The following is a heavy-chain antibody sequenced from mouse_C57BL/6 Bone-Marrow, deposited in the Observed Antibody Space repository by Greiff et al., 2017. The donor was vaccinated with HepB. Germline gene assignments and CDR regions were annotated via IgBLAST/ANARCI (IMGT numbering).Heavy chain of an antibody. CDR1: GFSLTSYG. V-gene: IGHV2-2*01. Sequence: VQLKESGPGLVQPSQSLSITCTVSGFSLTSYGVHWVRQSPGKGLEWLGVIWSGGSTDYNAAFISRLSINKDNSKSQVFFKMNSLQADDTAIYYCARSGDYGSSYWYFDVWGTGTTVTVSS. J-gene: IGHJ1*03. D-gene: IGHD1-1*01. CDR2: IWSGGST. CDR3: ARSGDYGSSYWYFDV.